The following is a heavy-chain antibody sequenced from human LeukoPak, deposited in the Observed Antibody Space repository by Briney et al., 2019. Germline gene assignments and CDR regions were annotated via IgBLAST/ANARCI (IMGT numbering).Heavy chain of an antibody. CDR3: ARHGAPRSFDV. Sequence: SETLSLTCTVSDDSIRSYHWSWIRQPPGKGLEWIGYIYTGGSPKNNPSLKSRVTISVDTSKNQFSLRLSSVTAADTAVYYCARHGAPRSFDVWGQGTMVTVSS. CDR2: IYTGGSP. CDR1: DDSIRSYH. J-gene: IGHJ3*01. V-gene: IGHV4-4*09. D-gene: IGHD3-16*01.